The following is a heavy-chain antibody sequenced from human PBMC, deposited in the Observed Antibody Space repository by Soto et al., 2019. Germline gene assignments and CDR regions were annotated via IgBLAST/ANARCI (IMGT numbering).Heavy chain of an antibody. J-gene: IGHJ6*02. V-gene: IGHV3-15*01. D-gene: IGHD1-26*01. CDR3: STDIGIYGLDM. CDR1: RFSFTNAW. CDR2: IKSKTDGGTA. Sequence: EVQLVESGGGFVQPGGSLRLSCVASRFSFTNAWMSWVRQAPGKGPEWVGRIKSKTDGGTADYAAPVKGRFTISRDDSQNTLYLHMDSLKTEDTALYHCSTDIGIYGLDMWGQGTTVPVSS.